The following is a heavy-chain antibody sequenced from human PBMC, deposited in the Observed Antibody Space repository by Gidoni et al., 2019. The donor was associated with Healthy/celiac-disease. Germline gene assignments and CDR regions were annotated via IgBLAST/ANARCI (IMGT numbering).Heavy chain of an antibody. J-gene: IGHJ3*02. CDR2: INHSGST. Sequence: QVQLQQWGAGLLKPSETLSLTCAVYGGSFSGYYWSWIRQPPGKGLEWIGEINHSGSTNYNPSLKSRVTMSVDTSKNQFSLKLSSVTAADTAVYYCARDRDYVWGSYRSDAFDIWGQGTMVTVSS. D-gene: IGHD3-16*02. V-gene: IGHV4-34*01. CDR3: ARDRDYVWGSYRSDAFDI. CDR1: GGSFSGYY.